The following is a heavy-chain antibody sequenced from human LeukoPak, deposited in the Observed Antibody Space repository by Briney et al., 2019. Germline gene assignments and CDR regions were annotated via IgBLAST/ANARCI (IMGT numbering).Heavy chain of an antibody. D-gene: IGHD1-1*01. Sequence: GGSLRLSCAASGFILRSYGMHWVRQAPAKGLEWVAYIRYDGSNKYYADSVRGRFTISRDNSKNTLYLQMNSLRAEDTAVYYCVKSEIQLERLDYWGQGTLVTVSS. V-gene: IGHV3-30*02. CDR2: IRYDGSNK. J-gene: IGHJ4*02. CDR3: VKSEIQLERLDY. CDR1: GFILRSYG.